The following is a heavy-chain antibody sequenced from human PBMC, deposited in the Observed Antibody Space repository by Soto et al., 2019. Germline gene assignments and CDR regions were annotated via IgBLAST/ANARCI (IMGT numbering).Heavy chain of an antibody. CDR3: ARYTHCSGGSCYSPDY. J-gene: IGHJ4*02. V-gene: IGHV1-58*01. CDR2: IGVDSGNT. D-gene: IGHD2-15*01. Sequence: SVKVSCKASGFTFTSSAVQWVRQARGQRLEWIGWIGVDSGNTNYAQKFQGRVTITTDTSTSTAYTELRSLRSDDTAVYYCARYTHCSGGSCYSPDYWGQGTLVTVSS. CDR1: GFTFTSSA.